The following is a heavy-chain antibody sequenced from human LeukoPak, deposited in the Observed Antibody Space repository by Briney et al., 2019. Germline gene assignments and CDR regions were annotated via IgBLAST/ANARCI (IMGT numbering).Heavy chain of an antibody. CDR1: GFTFNRNA. V-gene: IGHV3-23*01. CDR2: IGGSGDKT. J-gene: IGHJ4*02. D-gene: IGHD6-19*01. Sequence: GSLRLSCAASGFTFNRNAISWVRQAPGKGLEWVSTIGGSGDKTFYADSVKGRFTISRDNSKNMVHLQMNSLTGEDTALYYCVRRGDASSGWGDHDFWGQGALVTVSS. CDR3: VRRGDASSGWGDHDF.